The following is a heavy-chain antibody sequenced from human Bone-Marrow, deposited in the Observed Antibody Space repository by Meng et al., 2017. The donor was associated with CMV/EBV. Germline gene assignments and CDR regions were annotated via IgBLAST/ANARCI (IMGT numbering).Heavy chain of an antibody. V-gene: IGHV3-74*01. J-gene: IGHJ4*02. CDR2: INGDGSST. Sequence: GGSLRLSCAASGFTFSSYWMSWVRQAPGKGLVWVSRINGDGSSTAYADSVKGRFTISRDNGKNTLYLQMNSLRAEDTAVYYCARDVVEGSVRLGYWGQGTLVTVSS. CDR1: GFTFSSYW. CDR3: ARDVVEGSVRLGY. D-gene: IGHD2-15*01.